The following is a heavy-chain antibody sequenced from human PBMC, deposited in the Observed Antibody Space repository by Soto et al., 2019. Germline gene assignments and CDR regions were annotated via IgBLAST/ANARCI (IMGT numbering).Heavy chain of an antibody. CDR1: GFPFSTYA. D-gene: IGHD4-4*01. CDR3: ARGSNHFDY. V-gene: IGHV3-23*01. Sequence: PGGALRLSCAASGFPFSTYAMSWVRQAPGKGLEWVSTIINSGASTYYPDSVKGRFTIARDNAKNTLYLQMNSLRAEDTAVYYCARGSNHFDYWGQGTLVTVSS. J-gene: IGHJ4*02. CDR2: IINSGAST.